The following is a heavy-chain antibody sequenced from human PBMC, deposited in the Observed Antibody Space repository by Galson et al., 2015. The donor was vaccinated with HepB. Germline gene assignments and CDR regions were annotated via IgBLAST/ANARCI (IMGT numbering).Heavy chain of an antibody. Sequence: SLRLSCAASQFTFSAYGMHWVRQAPGQGLEWVAFIRDDGTQTYYADPVKGRFTISRENSNNTLYLQMNTLRTEDTALYFCAKGLAMVRGVLIDYWGQGILVTVSS. J-gene: IGHJ4*02. CDR3: AKGLAMVRGVLIDY. CDR1: QFTFSAYG. D-gene: IGHD3-10*01. CDR2: IRDDGTQT. V-gene: IGHV3-30*02.